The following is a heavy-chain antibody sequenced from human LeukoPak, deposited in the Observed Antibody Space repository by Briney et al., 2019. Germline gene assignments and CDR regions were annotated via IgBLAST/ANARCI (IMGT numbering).Heavy chain of an antibody. D-gene: IGHD2-15*01. CDR2: IIPIFGTA. Sequence: GASVKVSCKASGGTFSSYAISWVRQAPGQGLEWMGGIIPIFGTANYAQKFQGRVTITADESTSTAYMELSSLRSEDTAVYYCAVYVIAATSYYYYGMDVWGQGTTVTVSS. J-gene: IGHJ6*02. CDR3: AVYVIAATSYYYYGMDV. V-gene: IGHV1-69*01. CDR1: GGTFSSYA.